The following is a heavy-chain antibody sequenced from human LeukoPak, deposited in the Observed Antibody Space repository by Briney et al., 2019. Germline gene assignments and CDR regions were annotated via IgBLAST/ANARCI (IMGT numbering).Heavy chain of an antibody. CDR3: ASGVVPAAINWFDP. J-gene: IGHJ5*02. CDR1: GFTFSSYS. V-gene: IGHV3-21*01. D-gene: IGHD2-2*01. Sequence: GSLRLSCAASGFTFSSYSMNWVRQAPGKGLEWVSSISSSSSYIYYADSVKGRFTISRDNAKNSLYLQMNSLRAEDTAVYYCASGVVPAAINWFDPWGQGTLVTVSS. CDR2: ISSSSSYI.